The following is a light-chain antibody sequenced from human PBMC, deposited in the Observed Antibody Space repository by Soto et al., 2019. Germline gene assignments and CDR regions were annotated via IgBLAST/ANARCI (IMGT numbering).Light chain of an antibody. CDR1: QSLVYDDGDTY. V-gene: IGKV2-30*01. J-gene: IGKJ1*01. CDR2: KVS. Sequence: EVVMSQSPLSLPVTLGQPASISCRSTQSLVYDDGDTYLNWFQQRPGQSPRRLIYKVSKRDSGVPDRFSGSGSGTDFTLEISRVEAEDLGVYYCLQGTHWPLSFGQGTKVDIK. CDR3: LQGTHWPLS.